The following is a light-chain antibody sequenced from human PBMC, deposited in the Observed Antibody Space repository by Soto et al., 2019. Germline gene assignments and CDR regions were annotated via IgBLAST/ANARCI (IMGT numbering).Light chain of an antibody. CDR1: QNIANW. CDR2: RAS. J-gene: IGKJ4*01. CDR3: QEYNSY. V-gene: IGKV1-5*03. Sequence: DIQMTQSPYTPSASVGDRVTITCRASQNIANWLAWYQQKPGKPPKLLIYRASSLETGVPSRFSGSGSGTEFTLTISNLQPYDSATYYCQEYNSYFGGGTKVEIK.